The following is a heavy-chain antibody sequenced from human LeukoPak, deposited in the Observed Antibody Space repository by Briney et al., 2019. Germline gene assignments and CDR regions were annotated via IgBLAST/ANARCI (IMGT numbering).Heavy chain of an antibody. CDR2: LYFSGST. CDR3: ARDLVGATRWYFDY. Sequence: SETLSLTCTVSGGSISSSTYYWGWIRQPPGKGLEWIGTLYFSGSTYYNPSLKSRITISVHTSKNQFSLKLSSVTAADTAVYYCARDLVGATRWYFDYWGQGTLVTVSS. J-gene: IGHJ4*02. D-gene: IGHD1-26*01. CDR1: GGSISSSTYY. V-gene: IGHV4-39*07.